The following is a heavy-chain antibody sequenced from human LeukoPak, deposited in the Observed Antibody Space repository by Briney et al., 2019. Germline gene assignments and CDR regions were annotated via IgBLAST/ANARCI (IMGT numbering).Heavy chain of an antibody. D-gene: IGHD3-10*01. Sequence: GGSLRLSCAASGFTFSSYWMHWVRQAPGKGLVWVSRINSDGRSTSYAESVKGRFTISRDNSKNSLYLQMNSLRTEDTALYYCAKRGWFGESYYFDYWGQGTLVTVSS. V-gene: IGHV3-74*01. J-gene: IGHJ4*02. CDR2: INSDGRST. CDR3: AKRGWFGESYYFDY. CDR1: GFTFSSYW.